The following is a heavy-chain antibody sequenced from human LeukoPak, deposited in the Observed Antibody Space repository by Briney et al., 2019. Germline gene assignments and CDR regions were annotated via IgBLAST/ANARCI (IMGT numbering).Heavy chain of an antibody. J-gene: IGHJ6*03. V-gene: IGHV4-61*02. CDR2: IYTSGST. Sequence: SQTLSLTCTVSGGSISSGSYYWSWIRQPAGKGLEWIGRIYTSGSTNYNPSLKSRVTMSVDTSKNQFSLKLSSVTAADTAVYYCARSPYYYCYMDVWGNGTTVTVYS. CDR3: ARSPYYYCYMDV. CDR1: GGSISSGSYY.